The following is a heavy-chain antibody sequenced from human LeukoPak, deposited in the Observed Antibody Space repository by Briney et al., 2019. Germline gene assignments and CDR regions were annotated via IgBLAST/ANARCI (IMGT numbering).Heavy chain of an antibody. J-gene: IGHJ4*02. D-gene: IGHD3-10*01. CDR1: GYTFTGYY. V-gene: IGHV1-2*02. CDR2: INPYGGDT. Sequence: ASVKVSCKASGYTFTGYYIHWVRQAPGQGLEWMGWINPYGGDTNYAQKFQGRVTMTRDTSINTAYMELSRLRSDDTAVYYCARDIGSGSYYWGQGTLVTVSS. CDR3: ARDIGSGSYY.